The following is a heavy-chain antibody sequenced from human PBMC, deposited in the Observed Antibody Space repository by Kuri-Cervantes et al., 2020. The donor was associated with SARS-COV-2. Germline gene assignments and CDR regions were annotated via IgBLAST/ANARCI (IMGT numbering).Heavy chain of an antibody. CDR1: GFIFSNYG. J-gene: IGHJ3*02. Sequence: GGSLRLSCAASGFIFSNYGIHWVRQAPGKGLEWVAVISHDGSNKYYADSVKGQFTISRDNSKDTVFPRLNSLRVEDTAVYYCANPGRNDAFDIWGQGTMVTVSS. CDR3: ANPGRNDAFDI. V-gene: IGHV3-30*18. D-gene: IGHD2-8*02. CDR2: ISHDGSNK.